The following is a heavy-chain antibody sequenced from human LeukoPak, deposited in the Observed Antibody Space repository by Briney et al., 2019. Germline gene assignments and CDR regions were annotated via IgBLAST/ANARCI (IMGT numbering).Heavy chain of an antibody. CDR1: GFTVSNNY. Sequence: PGGSLRLSCAASGFTVSNNYMSWVRQAPGKGLEWVSAISGSGGSTYYADSVKGRFTISRDNSKNTLYLQMNSLRAEDTAVYYCAKVREPYYDGDYFDYWGQGTLVTVSS. CDR2: ISGSGGST. D-gene: IGHD3-3*01. CDR3: AKVREPYYDGDYFDY. V-gene: IGHV3-23*01. J-gene: IGHJ4*02.